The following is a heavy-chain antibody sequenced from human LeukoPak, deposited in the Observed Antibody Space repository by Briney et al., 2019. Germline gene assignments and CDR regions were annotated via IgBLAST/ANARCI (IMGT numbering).Heavy chain of an antibody. D-gene: IGHD3-16*01. CDR3: ARGRLLGDYFDY. V-gene: IGHV3-48*03. J-gene: IGHJ4*02. Sequence: GGSLRISRAASGFTFSRFEMNWVRQAPGKGLEWVSYISSSGSTIYYADSVKGRFTISRDNAKNSLYLQMNSLRAEDTAVYYCARGRLLGDYFDYWGQGTLVTVSS. CDR1: GFTFSRFE. CDR2: ISSSGSTI.